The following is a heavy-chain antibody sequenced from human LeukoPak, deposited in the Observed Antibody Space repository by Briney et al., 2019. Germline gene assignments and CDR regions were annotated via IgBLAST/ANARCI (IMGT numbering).Heavy chain of an antibody. V-gene: IGHV3-23*01. CDR3: AKDTIAAAGTRWFDP. Sequence: PGGSLRLSCAASGFTFISHAMSGVRQAPGKGLEWVSAISGSGGSTYYADSVKGRFTISRDNSKNTLYLQMNSLRAEDTAVYYCAKDTIAAAGTRWFDPWGQGTLVTVSS. J-gene: IGHJ5*02. CDR2: ISGSGGST. D-gene: IGHD6-13*01. CDR1: GFTFISHA.